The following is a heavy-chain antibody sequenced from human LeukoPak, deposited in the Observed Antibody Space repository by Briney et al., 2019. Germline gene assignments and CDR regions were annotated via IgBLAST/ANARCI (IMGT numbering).Heavy chain of an antibody. CDR3: AKGRITARPPPDY. J-gene: IGHJ4*02. D-gene: IGHD6-6*01. Sequence: GGSLRLSCAASGFTFDDYAMHWVRQAPGKGLEWVSLISGDGGNTYYADSVKGRFTISRDNSKNSLYLQMNGLRTEDTALYYCAKGRITARPPPDYWGQGTLVTVSS. CDR1: GFTFDDYA. V-gene: IGHV3-43*02. CDR2: ISGDGGNT.